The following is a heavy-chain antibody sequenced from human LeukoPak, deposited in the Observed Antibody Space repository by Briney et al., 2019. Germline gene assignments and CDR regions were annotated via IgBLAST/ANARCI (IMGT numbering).Heavy chain of an antibody. Sequence: SETLSLTCTVSGGSISSSSYYWGWIRQPPGKGLEWIGSIYNSGSTNYNPSLKSRVTISLDTSKNQFSLKLSSVTAADTAVYYCAKESNSSDNWYFDLWGRGTLVTVSS. CDR2: IYNSGST. V-gene: IGHV4-39*07. D-gene: IGHD2/OR15-2a*01. J-gene: IGHJ2*01. CDR1: GGSISSSSYY. CDR3: AKESNSSDNWYFDL.